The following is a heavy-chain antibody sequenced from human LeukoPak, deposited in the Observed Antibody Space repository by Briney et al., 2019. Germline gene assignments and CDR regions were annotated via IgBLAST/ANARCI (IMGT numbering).Heavy chain of an antibody. D-gene: IGHD3-16*01. Sequence: PGGSLRLSCSASGFTFSDYDMNWVRQAQGKGLEWVSSISYLSSHVYYGDSVKGRFSISRDNAKNSLYLQMNSLGAEDTAIYYCGRAFPPLRTSSAGDLWGQGILVTASS. CDR1: GFTFSDYD. CDR3: GRAFPPLRTSSAGDL. V-gene: IGHV3-21*01. CDR2: ISYLSSHV. J-gene: IGHJ4*02.